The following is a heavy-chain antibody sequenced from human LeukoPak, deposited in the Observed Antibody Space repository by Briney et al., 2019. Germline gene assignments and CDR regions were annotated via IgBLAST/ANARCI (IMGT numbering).Heavy chain of an antibody. CDR2: ITSKTAVGTT. CDR3: TTDPYDSRQQLVRVIPGY. J-gene: IGHJ4*02. D-gene: IGHD6-13*01. CDR1: GLTFSNAW. V-gene: IGHV3-15*01. Sequence: PGGSLRLSCAASGLTFSNAWVSWVRQAPGKGLEWVVRITSKTAVGTTDSAAPVKCSFTIPRADSTNTLYLQTNSLKTENTAVYCCTTDPYDSRQQLVRVIPGYWGQGTLVTVSS.